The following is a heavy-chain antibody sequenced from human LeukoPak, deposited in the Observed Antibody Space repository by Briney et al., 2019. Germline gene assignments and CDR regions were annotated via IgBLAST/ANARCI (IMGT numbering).Heavy chain of an antibody. V-gene: IGHV3-48*01. Sequence: GGSLRLSCAASGFTFSTYSINWVRQAPGKGLEWVSYISSDSSTIYYADSLKGRFTISRDNAKNSLSLLMNSLRAEDTAVYYCARDSSYSGYPFDYWGQGTLVTVSS. J-gene: IGHJ4*02. CDR3: ARDSSYSGYPFDY. D-gene: IGHD1-26*01. CDR2: ISSDSSTI. CDR1: GFTFSTYS.